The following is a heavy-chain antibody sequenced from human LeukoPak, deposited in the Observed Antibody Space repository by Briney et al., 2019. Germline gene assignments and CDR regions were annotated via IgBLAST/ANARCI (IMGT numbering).Heavy chain of an antibody. D-gene: IGHD4-23*01. CDR2: IYHSGST. CDR1: GGSISSSNW. J-gene: IGHJ3*02. Sequence: SETLSLTCAVSGGSISSSNWWSWVRQPPGKGLEWIGEIYHSGSTNYNPSLKSRVTISIDTSKNQFSLKLSSVTAADTAVYYCARDDGGNFAFDIWGQGTMVTVSS. CDR3: ARDDGGNFAFDI. V-gene: IGHV4-4*02.